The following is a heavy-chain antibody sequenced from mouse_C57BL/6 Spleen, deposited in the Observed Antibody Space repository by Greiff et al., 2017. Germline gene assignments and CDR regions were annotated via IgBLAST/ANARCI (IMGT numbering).Heavy chain of an antibody. V-gene: IGHV1-55*01. Sequence: QVQLQQPGAELVKPGASVKMSCKASGYTFTSYWITWVKQRPGQGLEWIGDIYPGSGSTNYNEKFKSKATLTVDTSSSTAYMQLSSLTSEDSAVYYCARERGQLRLRAWFAYWGQGTLVTVSA. CDR2: IYPGSGST. CDR3: ARERGQLRLRAWFAY. D-gene: IGHD3-2*02. J-gene: IGHJ3*01. CDR1: GYTFTSYW.